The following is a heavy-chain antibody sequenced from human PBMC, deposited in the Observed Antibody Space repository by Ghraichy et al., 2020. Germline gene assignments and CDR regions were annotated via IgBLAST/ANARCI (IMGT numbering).Heavy chain of an antibody. J-gene: IGHJ1*01. D-gene: IGHD5-12*01. CDR2: INPSGGST. V-gene: IGHV1-46*01. CDR3: AREPPTGGYGLTN. Sequence: ASVKVSCKASGYTFTSYYIQWVRQAPGQGLEWMGIINPSGGSTTYAQKFQGRVTLTRDTSTSTVYMELSSLISEDTAVYYCAREPPTGGYGLTNWGQGTLVTVSS. CDR1: GYTFTSYY.